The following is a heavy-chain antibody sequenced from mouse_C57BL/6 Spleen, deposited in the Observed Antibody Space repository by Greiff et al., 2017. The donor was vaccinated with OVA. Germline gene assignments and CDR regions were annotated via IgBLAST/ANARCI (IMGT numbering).Heavy chain of an antibody. V-gene: IGHV2-6*01. J-gene: IGHJ3*01. CDR3: ASEEYDYGFAY. CDR2: IWGVGST. Sequence: VKLMESGPGLVAPSQSLSITCTVSGFSFTSYGVDWVRQSPGKGLEWLGVIWGVGSTNYNSALKSRLSISKDNSKSQVFLKMNSLQTDDTAMYYGASEEYDYGFAYWGQGTLVTVSA. CDR1: GFSFTSYG. D-gene: IGHD2-4*01.